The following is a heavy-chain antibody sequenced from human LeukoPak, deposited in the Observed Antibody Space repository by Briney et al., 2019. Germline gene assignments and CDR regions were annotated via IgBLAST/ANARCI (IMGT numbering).Heavy chain of an antibody. CDR2: IRYDGSNK. J-gene: IGHJ4*02. V-gene: IGHV3-30*02. Sequence: PGGSLRLSCAASGFTFSSYGMHWVRQAPGKGLEWVAFIRYDGSNKYYADSVKGRFTISRDNSKNTLYLQMNSLRAEDTAVYYCAKEFRSSGWYPRGIDYWGQGTLVTVSS. CDR1: GFTFSSYG. D-gene: IGHD6-19*01. CDR3: AKEFRSSGWYPRGIDY.